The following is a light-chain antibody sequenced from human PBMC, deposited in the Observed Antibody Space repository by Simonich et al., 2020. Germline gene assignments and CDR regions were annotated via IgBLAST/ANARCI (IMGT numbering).Light chain of an antibody. V-gene: IGKV4-1*01. CDR2: WAS. J-gene: IGKJ5*01. CDR3: QQYYSTPIT. Sequence: DIVMTQSPDSLAVSLGERATINCKSSQSVLYSSNNKNYLAWYQQKPGQPPKLLIYWASTRESGGPDRFSGSGSGTDFTLTISILQAEDVAVYYCQQYYSTPITFGQGTRLEIK. CDR1: QSVLYSSNNKNY.